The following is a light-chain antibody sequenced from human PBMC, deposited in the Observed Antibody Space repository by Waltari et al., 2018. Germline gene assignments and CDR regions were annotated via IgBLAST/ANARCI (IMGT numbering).Light chain of an antibody. CDR1: ASNIGNNV. CDR2: RSD. CDR3: EAWDDSLNGRWV. Sequence: QSVLTQPPSASGTPGQGVTISCSGGASNIGNNVVNWYQQVPGKAPNLLIYRSDRRPAGGHDRFSGSKSGTSASLAISGLQSEDEADYYCEAWDDSLNGRWVFGGGTKVTVL. V-gene: IGLV1-44*01. J-gene: IGLJ3*02.